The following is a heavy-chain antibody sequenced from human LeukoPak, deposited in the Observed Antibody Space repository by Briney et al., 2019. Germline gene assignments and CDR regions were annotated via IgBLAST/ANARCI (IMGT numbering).Heavy chain of an antibody. CDR1: GFTFSSYA. J-gene: IGHJ4*02. Sequence: GGSLRLSCAASGFTFSSYAMSWVRQAPGKGLEWVSAISGSGGSTYCADSVKGRFTISRDNSKNTLYLQMNSLRAEDTAVYYCAKDRGYRATTYYFDYWGQGTLVTVSS. D-gene: IGHD1-26*01. CDR2: ISGSGGST. CDR3: AKDRGYRATTYYFDY. V-gene: IGHV3-23*01.